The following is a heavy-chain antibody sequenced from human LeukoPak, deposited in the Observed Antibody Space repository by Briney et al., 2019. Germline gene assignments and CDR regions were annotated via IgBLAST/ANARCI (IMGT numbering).Heavy chain of an antibody. CDR3: ARGPKRAVITHWHFDL. J-gene: IGHJ2*01. CDR1: GGSFSGYY. CDR2: INHSGST. V-gene: IGHV4-34*01. D-gene: IGHD3-22*01. Sequence: SETLSLTCAVYGGSFSGYYWSWIRQPPGKGLEWIGEINHSGSTNYNPSLKSRVTISVDTSKNQFSLKLSSVTAAGTAVYYCARGPKRAVITHWHFDLWGRGTLVTVSS.